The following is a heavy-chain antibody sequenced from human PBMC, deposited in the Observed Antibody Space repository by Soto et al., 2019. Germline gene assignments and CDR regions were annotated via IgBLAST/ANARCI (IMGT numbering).Heavy chain of an antibody. CDR3: ATNYYGSGSRRYYYYGMDV. CDR1: GYTFTGYY. V-gene: IGHV1-2*02. D-gene: IGHD3-10*01. CDR2: INPNSGGT. J-gene: IGHJ6*02. Sequence: SVKVSCKASGYTFTGYYMHWVRQAPGQRLEWMGWINPNSGGTNYAQKFQGRVTMTRDTSISTAYMELSRLRSDDTAVYYCATNYYGSGSRRYYYYGMDVWGQGTTVTVSS.